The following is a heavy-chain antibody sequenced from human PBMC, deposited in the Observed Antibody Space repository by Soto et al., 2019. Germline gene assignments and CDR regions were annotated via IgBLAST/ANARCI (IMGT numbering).Heavy chain of an antibody. CDR1: GFSLSNARMG. D-gene: IGHD3-16*02. J-gene: IGHJ4*02. Sequence: QVTLKESGPVLVKPTETLTLTCTVSGFSLSNARMGVSWIRQPLGKALEWLAHIFSNDEKSYSTSLKSRLTITKDTSKSQVVLTMTNMDPVDTATYYCARAYDYIWGSYRQSPYYFDYWGQGTLVTVSS. V-gene: IGHV2-26*01. CDR2: IFSNDEK. CDR3: ARAYDYIWGSYRQSPYYFDY.